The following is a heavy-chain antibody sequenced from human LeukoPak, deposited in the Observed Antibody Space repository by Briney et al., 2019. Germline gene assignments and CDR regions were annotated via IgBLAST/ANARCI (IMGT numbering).Heavy chain of an antibody. Sequence: GGSLRLSCAASGFTFSTYSMNWVRQAPGKGLEWVSSISSSSSSIYYADSVKGRFTISRDNAKNSLYLQMNSLRAEDTAVYYCAELGITMIGGVWGKGTTVTISS. CDR2: ISSSSSSI. J-gene: IGHJ6*04. V-gene: IGHV3-21*01. CDR3: AELGITMIGGV. D-gene: IGHD3-10*02. CDR1: GFTFSTYS.